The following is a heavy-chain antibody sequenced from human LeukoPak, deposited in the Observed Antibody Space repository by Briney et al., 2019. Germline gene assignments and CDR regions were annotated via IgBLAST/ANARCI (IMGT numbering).Heavy chain of an antibody. Sequence: SETLSLTCTVSGGSISSGDYYWSWLRQPPGKGLEWIGYIYYSGSTYYNPSLKSRVTITVDTSKNQFSLKLSSVTAADTAVYYCARLTTTIIDYWGQGTLVTVSS. J-gene: IGHJ4*02. CDR2: IYYSGST. V-gene: IGHV4-30-4*08. CDR1: GGSISSGDYY. D-gene: IGHD4/OR15-4a*01. CDR3: ARLTTTIIDY.